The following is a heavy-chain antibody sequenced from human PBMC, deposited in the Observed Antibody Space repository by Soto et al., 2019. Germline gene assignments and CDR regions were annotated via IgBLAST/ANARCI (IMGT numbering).Heavy chain of an antibody. CDR3: AKRRSNNYYCMDV. Sequence: TGGSLRLSCAASGFTFSSYGMHWVRQAPGKGLEWVAVISYDGSNKYYADSVKGRFTISRDNSKNALYLQMNSLRAEDTAVYYCAKRRSNNYYCMDVWGQGTTVTVSS. CDR2: ISYDGSNK. CDR1: GFTFSSYG. V-gene: IGHV3-30*18. J-gene: IGHJ6*02. D-gene: IGHD4-17*01.